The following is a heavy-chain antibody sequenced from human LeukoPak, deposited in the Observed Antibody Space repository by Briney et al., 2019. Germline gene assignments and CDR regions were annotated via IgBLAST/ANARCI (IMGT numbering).Heavy chain of an antibody. V-gene: IGHV3-11*05. Sequence: PGGSLRLSCAASGFTFSDYYMSWIRQAPGKGLEWVSYISSSSSYTNYADSVKGRFTISRDNAKNSLYLQMNSLRAEDTAVYYCARDGFYSGSLVPSDIWGQGTMVTVSS. CDR3: ARDGFYSGSLVPSDI. CDR2: ISSSSSYT. D-gene: IGHD1-26*01. J-gene: IGHJ3*02. CDR1: GFTFSDYY.